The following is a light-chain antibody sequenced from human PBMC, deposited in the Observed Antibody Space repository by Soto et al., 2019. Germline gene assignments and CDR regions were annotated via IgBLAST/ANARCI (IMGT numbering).Light chain of an antibody. CDR3: AAWDDSLNGRV. J-gene: IGLJ1*01. Sequence: QSVLTQPPSASGTPGQRVTICCSGSNSNIGSNTVNWYQQLPGTAPKLLIYYDNLRPSGVPDRISGSKSGTSASLAISGLQSDDEADYYCAAWDDSLNGRVFGTGTKVTVL. CDR2: YDN. CDR1: NSNIGSNT. V-gene: IGLV1-44*01.